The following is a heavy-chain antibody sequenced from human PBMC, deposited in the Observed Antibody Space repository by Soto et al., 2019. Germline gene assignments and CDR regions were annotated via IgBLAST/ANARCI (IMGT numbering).Heavy chain of an antibody. D-gene: IGHD1-7*01. J-gene: IGHJ5*02. Sequence: QVQLVQSGAEVKKPGASVKVSCKGSGYTFSSYGISWVRQAPGQGLEWMGRISAYNGNTNYAQKLQGRVTMTTDTSSNTASMELRSQRSDDTAVYYCARDRGYNSNYGWFDPWGQGTLVTVSS. CDR1: GYTFSSYG. CDR3: ARDRGYNSNYGWFDP. V-gene: IGHV1-18*01. CDR2: ISAYNGNT.